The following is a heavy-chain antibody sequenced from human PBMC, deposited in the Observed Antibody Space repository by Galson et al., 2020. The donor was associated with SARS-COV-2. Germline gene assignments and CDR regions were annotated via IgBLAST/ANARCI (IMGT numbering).Heavy chain of an antibody. Sequence: TGGSLRLSCAASGFTFSSYAMHWVRQAPGKGLEWVAVISYDGSNKYYADSVKGRFTISRDNSKNTLYLQMNSLRAEDTAVYYCARDLGGYPSYWGQGTLVTFSS. CDR3: ARDLGGYPSY. D-gene: IGHD5-18*01. CDR2: ISYDGSNK. V-gene: IGHV3-30-3*01. J-gene: IGHJ4*02. CDR1: GFTFSSYA.